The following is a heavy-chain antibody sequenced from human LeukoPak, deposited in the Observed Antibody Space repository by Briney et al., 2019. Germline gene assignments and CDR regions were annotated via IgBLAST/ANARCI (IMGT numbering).Heavy chain of an antibody. CDR2: IYSGGST. D-gene: IGHD2-15*01. V-gene: IGHV3-53*01. Sequence: GGSPRLSCAASGFTVSSNYMSWVRQAPGKGLEWVSVIYSGGSTYYADSVKGRFTISRDNSKNTLYLQMNSLRAEDTAVYYCAKGPPSYIVVVVAATPDWFDPWGQGTLVTVSS. CDR1: GFTVSSNY. J-gene: IGHJ5*02. CDR3: AKGPPSYIVVVVAATPDWFDP.